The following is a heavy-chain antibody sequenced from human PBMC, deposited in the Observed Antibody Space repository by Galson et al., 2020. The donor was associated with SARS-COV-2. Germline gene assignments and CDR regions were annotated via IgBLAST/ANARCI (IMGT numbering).Heavy chain of an antibody. CDR2: IYTSGST. J-gene: IGHJ6*02. Sequence: SETLSLTCTVSGGSISSGSYYWSWIRQPAGKGLEWIGRIYTSGSTNYNPSLKSRVTISVDTSKNQFSLKLSSVTAADTAVYYCARDGDYVPFHYYGMDVWGQGTTVTVSS. CDR1: GGSISSGSYY. D-gene: IGHD4-17*01. V-gene: IGHV4-61*02. CDR3: ARDGDYVPFHYYGMDV.